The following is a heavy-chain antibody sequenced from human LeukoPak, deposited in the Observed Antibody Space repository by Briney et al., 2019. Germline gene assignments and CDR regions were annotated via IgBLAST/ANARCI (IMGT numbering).Heavy chain of an antibody. CDR1: GGSISSYY. D-gene: IGHD1-26*01. CDR2: IDYSGST. J-gene: IGHJ5*02. Sequence: PSETLSLTCTVSGGSISSYYWSWIRQPPGKGLDWIGYIDYSGSTNYNPSLKSRVTISVDTSKNQFSLSLSSVIAADTAVYYCARSGPSGSYYDWFDPWCQGTLVTVSS. CDR3: ARSGPSGSYYDWFDP. V-gene: IGHV4-59*01.